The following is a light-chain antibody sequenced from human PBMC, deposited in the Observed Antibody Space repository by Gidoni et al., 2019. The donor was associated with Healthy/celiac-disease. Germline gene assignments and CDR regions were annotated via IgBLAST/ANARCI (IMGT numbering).Light chain of an antibody. CDR1: QGISNS. J-gene: IGKJ1*01. CDR3: QQYYSTPWK. Sequence: DIQMTQSPSSLSASVADRVTITCRASQGISNSLAWYQQKPGKAPKLLLYAASRLESGVPSRFSGSGSGTDYTLTIGSLQPEDLATYYCQQYYSTPWKCXQXTKVEIK. V-gene: IGKV1-NL1*01. CDR2: AAS.